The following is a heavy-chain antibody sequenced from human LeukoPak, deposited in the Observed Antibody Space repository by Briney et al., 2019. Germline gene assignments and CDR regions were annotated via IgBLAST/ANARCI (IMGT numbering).Heavy chain of an antibody. CDR3: ALLGYCSSTSCYKLNDY. J-gene: IGHJ4*02. CDR1: GYTFTGYY. V-gene: IGHV1-2*04. D-gene: IGHD2-2*02. Sequence: ASVKVSCKASGYTFTGYYMHWVRQAPGQGLEWMGWINPNSGGTNYAQKFQGWVTMTRDTSIGTAYMELSRLRSDDTAVYYCALLGYCSSTSCYKLNDYWGQGTLVAVSS. CDR2: INPNSGGT.